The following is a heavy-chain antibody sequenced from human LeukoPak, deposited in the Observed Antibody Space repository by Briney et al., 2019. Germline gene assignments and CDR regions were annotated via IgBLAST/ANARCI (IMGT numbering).Heavy chain of an antibody. J-gene: IGHJ4*02. CDR3: AKGNTIQQIDY. V-gene: IGHV3-23*01. D-gene: IGHD2-21*01. CDR2: ISGSGGST. Sequence: WVSAISGSGGSTYYADSVKGRFTISRDNSKNTLYLQMNSLRAEDTAVYYCAKGNTIQQIDYWGQGTLVTVSS.